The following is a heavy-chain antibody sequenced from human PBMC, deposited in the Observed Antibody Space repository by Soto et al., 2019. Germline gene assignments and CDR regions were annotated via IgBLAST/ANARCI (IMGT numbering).Heavy chain of an antibody. CDR3: ASQGMLGPHHYDSSGYRK. CDR1: GGTFSSYA. D-gene: IGHD3-22*01. CDR2: IIPIFGTA. J-gene: IGHJ4*02. V-gene: IGHV1-69*01. Sequence: QVQLVQSGAEVKKPGSSVKVSCKASGGTFSSYAISWVRQVPGQGLEWMGGIIPIFGTANYAQKFQGRVTITADESTSTAYMELSSLRSEDTAVYYCASQGMLGPHHYDSSGYRKWGQGTLVTVSS.